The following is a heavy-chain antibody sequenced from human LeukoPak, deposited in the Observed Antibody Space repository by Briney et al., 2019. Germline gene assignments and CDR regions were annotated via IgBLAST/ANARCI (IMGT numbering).Heavy chain of an antibody. D-gene: IGHD2-2*01. CDR2: ISSSSSYI. V-gene: IGHV3-21*01. CDR1: GFTFSSYS. Sequence: PGGSLRLSCAASGFTFSSYSMNWVRQAPGKGLEWVSSISSSSSYIYYADSVKGRFTISRDNAKNSLYLQMNSLRAEDTAVYYCARDAIVVVPAAYGLAFDIWGQGTMVTVSS. J-gene: IGHJ3*02. CDR3: ARDAIVVVPAAYGLAFDI.